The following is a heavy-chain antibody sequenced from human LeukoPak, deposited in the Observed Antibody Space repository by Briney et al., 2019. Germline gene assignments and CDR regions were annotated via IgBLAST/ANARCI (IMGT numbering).Heavy chain of an antibody. J-gene: IGHJ4*02. Sequence: PGGSLRLSCAASGFTFSSYSMNWVRQAPGEGLEWVSYIISSSSTISYADSVKGRFTISRDNAKNSLFLQMNSLRAEDTAVYYCAAYGDYHYWGQGTLVTVSS. CDR1: GFTFSSYS. V-gene: IGHV3-48*01. D-gene: IGHD4-17*01. CDR2: IISSSSTI. CDR3: AAYGDYHY.